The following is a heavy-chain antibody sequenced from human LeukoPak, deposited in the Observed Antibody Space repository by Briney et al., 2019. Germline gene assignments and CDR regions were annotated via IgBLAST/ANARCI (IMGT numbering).Heavy chain of an antibody. V-gene: IGHV3-74*01. J-gene: IGHJ4*02. CDR2: INSDGSST. D-gene: IGHD1-26*01. CDR1: GFTFSGYW. Sequence: PGGSLRLSCAASGFTFSGYWMHWVRQDPGKGLVWVSRINSDGSSTSYADSVKGRFTISRDYAMNTLYLQMNSLRAEDTAVYYCARGGSYSFDYWGQRTLVTVSS. CDR3: ARGGSYSFDY.